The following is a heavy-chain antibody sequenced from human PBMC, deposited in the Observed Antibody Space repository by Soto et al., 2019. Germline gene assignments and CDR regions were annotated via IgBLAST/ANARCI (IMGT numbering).Heavy chain of an antibody. V-gene: IGHV3-7*01. CDR2: IMQDGSQK. J-gene: IGHJ4*02. Sequence: PGGSLRLSCEASGFTFSTYWMSWVRQAPGKGLEWVANIMQDGSQKYLVDSVKGRFTISRDNAKNSLYLQMNSLRAEDTAVYYCARAWEYYDSSGYYIGYWGQGTLVTVSS. D-gene: IGHD3-22*01. CDR3: ARAWEYYDSSGYYIGY. CDR1: GFTFSTYW.